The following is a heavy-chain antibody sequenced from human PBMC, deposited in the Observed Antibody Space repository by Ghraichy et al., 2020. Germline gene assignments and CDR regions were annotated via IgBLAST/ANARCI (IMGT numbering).Heavy chain of an antibody. CDR1: GDSITDYY. Sequence: SETLSLTCIVSGDSITDYYWGWIRQPPGKGLEWIGYIYYTGTTNYNPSLKSRVTMSVDTSKNQFSLRLSSVTAADTAVYYCARIAARLRGDIEYWGQGILVTVSS. D-gene: IGHD6-6*01. J-gene: IGHJ4*02. V-gene: IGHV4-59*08. CDR2: IYYTGTT. CDR3: ARIAARLRGDIEY.